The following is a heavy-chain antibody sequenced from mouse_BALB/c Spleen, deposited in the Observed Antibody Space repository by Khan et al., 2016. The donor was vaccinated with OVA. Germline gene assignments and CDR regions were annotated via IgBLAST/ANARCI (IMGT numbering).Heavy chain of an antibody. V-gene: IGHV1-7*01. CDR1: GYTFTSYW. Sequence: QMQLEESGAELAKPGASVKMSCTASGYTFTSYWMHWIKQRPGQGLEWIGYINPTSGYTDYNQKFKDKATLTADKSSSTAYMQLSSLTSDDSAVNYCARDRSDYWGQGTALTVSS. CDR3: ARDRSDY. CDR2: INPTSGYT. J-gene: IGHJ2*01.